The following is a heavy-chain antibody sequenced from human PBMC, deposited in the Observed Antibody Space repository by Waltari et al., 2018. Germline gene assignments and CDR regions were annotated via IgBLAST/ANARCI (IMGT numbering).Heavy chain of an antibody. CDR3: ARETAGATAWFDP. CDR1: GDTFTGYY. Sequence: QVQLVQSGAEVKGPGASVRVSCKASGDTFTGYYMHWVRQAPGQGLEWMGGINPNSGGTHYPQHFQGRVTMTKDTSVSTAYMELSWLISDDTAVYYCARETAGATAWFDPWGQGTLVTVSS. D-gene: IGHD1-26*01. CDR2: INPNSGGT. J-gene: IGHJ5*02. V-gene: IGHV1-2*02.